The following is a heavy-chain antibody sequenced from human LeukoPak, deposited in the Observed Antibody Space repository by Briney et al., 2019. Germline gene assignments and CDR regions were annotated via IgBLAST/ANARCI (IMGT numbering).Heavy chain of an antibody. D-gene: IGHD2-8*01. CDR2: IIHSGST. Sequence: SETLSLTCAVYGGSFSGYYWTWIRQSPGMGLEWIGEIIHSGSTNYNPSLTSRVTISVDTSKNQFSLELSSVTAVDTAVYYCARGILVTVYAAFDYWGQGTLVTVSS. V-gene: IGHV4-34*01. CDR3: ARGILVTVYAAFDY. CDR1: GGSFSGYY. J-gene: IGHJ4*02.